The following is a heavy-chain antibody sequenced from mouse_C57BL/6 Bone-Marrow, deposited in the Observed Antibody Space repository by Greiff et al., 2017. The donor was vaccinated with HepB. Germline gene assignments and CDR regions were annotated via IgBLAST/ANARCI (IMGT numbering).Heavy chain of an antibody. D-gene: IGHD2-5*01. J-gene: IGHJ1*03. CDR3: ARGGYSSGLAAPFDV. CDR1: GYSITSGYY. V-gene: IGHV3-6*01. Sequence: EVKLQESGPGLVKPSQSLSLTCSVPGYSITSGYYWNWLRQFPGNKLEWMGYISYDGSNNYNPSLKNRISITRDTSKNQFFLKLNTVTTEDTATYYCARGGYSSGLAAPFDVWGTGTTVTVSS. CDR2: ISYDGSN.